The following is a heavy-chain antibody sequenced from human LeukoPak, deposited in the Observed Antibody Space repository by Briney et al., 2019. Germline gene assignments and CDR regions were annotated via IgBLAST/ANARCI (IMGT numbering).Heavy chain of an antibody. V-gene: IGHV3-7*01. J-gene: IGHJ4*02. D-gene: IGHD2-15*01. CDR1: GFTFSNYW. CDR3: ATVAGDCSGGRCYLLRFDY. Sequence: GGSLRLSCAASGFTFSNYWMSRVRQAPGKGLEWVANIKLDGSEKDYVDSVKGRFTISRDNAKNSLYLQMNSLRGDDTAVYYCATVAGDCSGGRCYLLRFDYWGQGTLVTVSS. CDR2: IKLDGSEK.